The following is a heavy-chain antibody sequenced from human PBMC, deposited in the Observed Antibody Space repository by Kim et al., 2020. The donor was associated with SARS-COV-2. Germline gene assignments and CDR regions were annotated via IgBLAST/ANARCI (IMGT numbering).Heavy chain of an antibody. J-gene: IGHJ5*02. CDR3: ASLMVRGPNGFDP. CDR1: GGSISSYY. V-gene: IGHV4-59*08. D-gene: IGHD3-10*01. Sequence: SETLSLTCTVSGGSISSYYWSWIRQPPGKGLEWIGYIYYSGSTNYNPSLKSRVTISVDTSKNQFSLKLSAVTAADTAVYYCASLMVRGPNGFDPWGQGTRVTVSS. CDR2: IYYSGST.